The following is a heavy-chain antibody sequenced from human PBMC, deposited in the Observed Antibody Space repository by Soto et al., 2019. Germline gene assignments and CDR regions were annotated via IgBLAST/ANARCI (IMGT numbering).Heavy chain of an antibody. J-gene: IGHJ5*02. CDR1: GYTFTSYG. CDR2: ISAYNGNT. D-gene: IGHD1-1*01. V-gene: IGHV1-18*01. CDR3: ARGSPQRNWNDGSTWFDP. Sequence: ASVKVSCKASGYTFTSYGISWVRQAPGQGLEWMGWISAYNGNTNYAQKLQGRVTMNTDTSTSTAYMELRSLRSDDTAVYYCARGSPQRNWNDGSTWFDPWGQGTLVTVSS.